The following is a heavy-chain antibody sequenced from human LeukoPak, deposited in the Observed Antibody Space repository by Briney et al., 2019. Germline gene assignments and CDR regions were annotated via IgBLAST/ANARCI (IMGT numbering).Heavy chain of an antibody. CDR1: GFTFSSYA. Sequence: GGSLRPSCAASGFTFSSYAMHWVRQAPGKGLEYVSAISSNGGSTYYANSVKGRFTISRDNSKNTLYLQMGSLRAEDMAVYYCAREGVAQAFDIWGQGTMVTVSS. CDR3: AREGVAQAFDI. V-gene: IGHV3-64*01. D-gene: IGHD2-21*01. J-gene: IGHJ3*02. CDR2: ISSNGGST.